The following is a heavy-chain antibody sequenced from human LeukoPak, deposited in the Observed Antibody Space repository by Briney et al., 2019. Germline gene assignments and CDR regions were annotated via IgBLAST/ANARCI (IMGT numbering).Heavy chain of an antibody. D-gene: IGHD3-10*01. CDR2: IIPIFGTA. J-gene: IGHJ4*02. CDR1: GGTFSSYA. Sequence: SVKVSCKASGGTFSSYALSWVRQAPGQGLEWMGGIIPIFGTANYAQKFQGRVAITADKSTSTAYMELSSLRSEDTAVYYCARDWDTYYYGSGSYYNGIDYWGQGTLVTVSS. V-gene: IGHV1-69*06. CDR3: ARDWDTYYYGSGSYYNGIDY.